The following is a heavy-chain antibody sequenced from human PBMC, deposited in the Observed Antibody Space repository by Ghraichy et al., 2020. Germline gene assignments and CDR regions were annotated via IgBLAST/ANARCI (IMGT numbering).Heavy chain of an antibody. V-gene: IGHV4-39*01. CDR1: GGSISSSSYY. Sequence: SETLSLTCTVSGGSISSSSYYWGWIRQPPGKGLEWIGSIYYSGSTYYNPSLKSRVTISVDTSKNQFSLKLSSVTAAETAVYYCARPVKTLSSWIYYWGQGTLVPVSS. CDR3: ARPVKTLSSWIYY. D-gene: IGHD6-13*01. J-gene: IGHJ4*02. CDR2: IYYSGST.